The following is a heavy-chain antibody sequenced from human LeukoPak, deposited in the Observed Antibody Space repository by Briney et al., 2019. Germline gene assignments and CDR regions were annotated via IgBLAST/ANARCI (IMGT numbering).Heavy chain of an antibody. Sequence: GGSLRLSCAASGFTFSSYSMNWVRQAPGKGLEWVSSISSSSSYIYYADSVKGRFTISRDSANNSLYLQMNGLRAEDTAVYFCAKKTYGSEFYVDYWGQGTLVTVSS. CDR2: ISSSSSYI. CDR3: AKKTYGSEFYVDY. D-gene: IGHD3-10*01. V-gene: IGHV3-21*04. CDR1: GFTFSSYS. J-gene: IGHJ4*02.